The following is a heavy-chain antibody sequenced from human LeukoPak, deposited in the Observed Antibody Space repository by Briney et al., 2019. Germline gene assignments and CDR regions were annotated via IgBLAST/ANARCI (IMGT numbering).Heavy chain of an antibody. J-gene: IGHJ3*02. CDR1: GYTFTSYY. V-gene: IGHV1-46*01. Sequence: ASVTVSCKASGYTFTSYYIHWVRQAPGQELEWMGIIYPSGGSTTYAQKFQGRVTMTRDMSTSTVYMELSSLRSEDTAVYYCAIGYCRGGSCDDEPGDAFDIWGQGTMVAVSS. D-gene: IGHD2-15*01. CDR3: AIGYCRGGSCDDEPGDAFDI. CDR2: IYPSGGST.